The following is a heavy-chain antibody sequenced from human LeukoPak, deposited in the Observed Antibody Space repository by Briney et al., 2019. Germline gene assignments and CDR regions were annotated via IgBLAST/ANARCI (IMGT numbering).Heavy chain of an antibody. D-gene: IGHD6-6*01. CDR2: IYYSGST. V-gene: IGHV4-59*01. CDR3: ARSSIAARSNWFDP. Sequence: SETLSLTCTVSGGSISSYYWSWIRQPPGKGLEWIGYIYYSGSTNYNPSLKSRVTISVDTSKNQFFLKLSSVTAADTAVYYCARSSIAARSNWFDPWGQGTLVTVSS. CDR1: GGSISSYY. J-gene: IGHJ5*02.